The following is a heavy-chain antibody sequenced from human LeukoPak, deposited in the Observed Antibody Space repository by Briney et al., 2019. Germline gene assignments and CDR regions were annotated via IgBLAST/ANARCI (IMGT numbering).Heavy chain of an antibody. J-gene: IGHJ4*02. CDR3: ARADPYDILTGYQFDY. CDR1: GSSISSFY. Sequence: SETLSLTCTVSGSSISSFYWSWIRQPPGKGLEWIGYIYYSGSTNYNPSLKSRVTISVDTSKNQFSLKLSSVTAADTAVYYCARADPYDILTGYQFDYWGQGTLVTVSS. V-gene: IGHV4-59*01. D-gene: IGHD3-9*01. CDR2: IYYSGST.